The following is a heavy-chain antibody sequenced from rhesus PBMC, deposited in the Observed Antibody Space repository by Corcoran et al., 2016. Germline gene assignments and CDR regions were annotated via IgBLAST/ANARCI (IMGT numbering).Heavy chain of an antibody. CDR3: AREATSSGFLFDS. V-gene: IGHV2-152*01. Sequence: QVTLKESGPALVKPTQTLTLACSFSGFSFSTTGMGVGWIRQPPGKAPEWLALVYWDDSKYYCSSLNTRLTVFKDTSKNQVVLTVTHVDPLDTATYYCAREATSSGFLFDSWGQGVLVTVSS. D-gene: IGHD6-25*01. J-gene: IGHJ4*01. CDR2: VYWDDSK. CDR1: GFSFSTTGMG.